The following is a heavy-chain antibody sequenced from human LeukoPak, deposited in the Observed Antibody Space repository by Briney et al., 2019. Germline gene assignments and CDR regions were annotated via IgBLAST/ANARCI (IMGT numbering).Heavy chain of an antibody. CDR2: IYYSGST. Sequence: SETLSLTCTVSGGSISSSSYYWGWIRQPPGKGLEWIGSIYYSGSTYYNPSLKSRVTISVDTSKNQFSLKLSSVTAADTAVYYCARSYYDSSGFGAFDIWGQGTMDTVSS. J-gene: IGHJ3*02. V-gene: IGHV4-39*01. D-gene: IGHD3-22*01. CDR1: GGSISSSSYY. CDR3: ARSYYDSSGFGAFDI.